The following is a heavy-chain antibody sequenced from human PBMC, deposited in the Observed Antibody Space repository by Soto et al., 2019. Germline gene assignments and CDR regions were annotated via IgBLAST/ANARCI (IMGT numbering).Heavy chain of an antibody. V-gene: IGHV2-5*02. D-gene: IGHD3-22*01. J-gene: IGHJ2*01. Sequence: QITLKESGPTLVKPTQTLTLTCTFSGFSLITRGVGVGWIRQPPGKALEWLAAIYWDDDKRYSPSLESRLTITKDTSKTQVVLTMTNMDPVDTATYYCAHRYDTSGYHWYFDLWGRGTLVTVSS. CDR1: GFSLITRGVG. CDR2: IYWDDDK. CDR3: AHRYDTSGYHWYFDL.